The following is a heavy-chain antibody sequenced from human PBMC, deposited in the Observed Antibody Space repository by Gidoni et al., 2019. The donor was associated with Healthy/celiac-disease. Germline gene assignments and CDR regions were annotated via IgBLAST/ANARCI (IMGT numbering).Heavy chain of an antibody. Sequence: QVQLVQSGAEVKKPGSSVKVSCKASGGTFSSYAISWVRQAPGQGLEWMGGIIPIFGTANYAQKFQGRVTITADESTSTAYMELSSLRSEDTAVYYCARDYYDSSGYYEYYFDYWGQGTLVTVSS. CDR1: GGTFSSYA. CDR2: IIPIFGTA. V-gene: IGHV1-69*01. D-gene: IGHD3-22*01. J-gene: IGHJ4*02. CDR3: ARDYYDSSGYYEYYFDY.